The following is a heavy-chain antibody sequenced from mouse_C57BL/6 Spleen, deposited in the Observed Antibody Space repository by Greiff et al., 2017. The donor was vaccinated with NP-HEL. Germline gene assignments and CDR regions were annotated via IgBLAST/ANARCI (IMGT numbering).Heavy chain of an antibody. V-gene: IGHV5-6*01. J-gene: IGHJ2*01. CDR2: ISSGGSYT. CDR1: GFTFSSYG. D-gene: IGHD1-1*02. CDR3: ARVDYGYLDY. Sequence: EVQLVESGGDLVKPGGSLKLSCAASGFTFSSYGMSWVRQTPDTRLEWVATISSGGSYTYYPDSVKGRFTISRDNAKNTLYLQMSSLKSEDTAMYDCARVDYGYLDYWGQGTTRTVSS.